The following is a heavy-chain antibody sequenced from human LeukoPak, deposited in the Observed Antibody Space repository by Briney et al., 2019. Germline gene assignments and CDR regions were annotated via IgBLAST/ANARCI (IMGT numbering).Heavy chain of an antibody. CDR3: ARDGLGGAFDY. D-gene: IGHD3-16*01. Sequence: GGSLRLFCAACGFTFNNYDIHWVRQAPGKGGEGVGVIWNDGSNKDYAASVKGRFTISRDNSKNTLYLQMNSLRAADTAVYYCARDGLGGAFDYWGQGTLVTVSS. V-gene: IGHV3-33*01. J-gene: IGHJ4*02. CDR2: IWNDGSNK. CDR1: GFTFNNYD.